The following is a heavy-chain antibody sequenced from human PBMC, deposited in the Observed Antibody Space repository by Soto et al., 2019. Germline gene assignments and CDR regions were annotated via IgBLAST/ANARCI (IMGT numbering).Heavy chain of an antibody. CDR1: GYTFTGYY. CDR3: ARGDYGSGSSHFDY. D-gene: IGHD3-10*01. V-gene: IGHV1-2*04. J-gene: IGHJ4*02. Sequence: ASVKVSCKASGYTFTGYYMHWVRQAPGQGLEWMGWINPNSGGTNYAQNFQGWVTMTRDTSISTAYMELSRLRSDDTAVYYCARGDYGSGSSHFDYWGQGTLVTVSS. CDR2: INPNSGGT.